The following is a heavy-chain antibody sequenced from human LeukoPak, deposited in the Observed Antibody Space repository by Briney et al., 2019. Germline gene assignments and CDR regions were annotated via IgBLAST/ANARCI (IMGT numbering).Heavy chain of an antibody. CDR1: GYTFTSYD. V-gene: IGHV1-8*01. Sequence: ASVKVSCKASGYTFTSYDINWVRQATGQGLEWMGWMNPNSGNTGYAQMFQGRVTMTRNTSISTAYMELSSLRSEDTAVYYCAGGIKNRWIQLWLRFQWFDPWGQGTLVTVSS. D-gene: IGHD5-18*01. J-gene: IGHJ5*02. CDR3: AGGIKNRWIQLWLRFQWFDP. CDR2: MNPNSGNT.